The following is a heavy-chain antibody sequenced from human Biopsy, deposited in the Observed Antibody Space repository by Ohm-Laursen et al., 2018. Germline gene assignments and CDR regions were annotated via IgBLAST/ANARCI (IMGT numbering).Heavy chain of an antibody. Sequence: SLRLSCAASGFTFGDYYMGWIRQAPGKGLEWLSYISGSGVTKMYADSVKGRFTVSRDNAKNSLCLEMSNLTVEDTAVYYCATDGAGSYNENWGQGTLVSVSS. J-gene: IGHJ4*02. D-gene: IGHD3-10*01. CDR3: ATDGAGSYNEN. CDR2: ISGSGVTK. CDR1: GFTFGDYY. V-gene: IGHV3-11*01.